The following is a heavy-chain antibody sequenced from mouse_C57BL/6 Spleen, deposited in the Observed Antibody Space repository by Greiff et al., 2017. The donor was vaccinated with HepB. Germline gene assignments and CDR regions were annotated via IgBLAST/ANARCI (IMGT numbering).Heavy chain of an antibody. V-gene: IGHV5-16*01. D-gene: IGHD1-1*01. Sequence: EVQVVESEGGLVQPGSSMKLSCTASGFTFSDYYMAWVRQVPEKGLEWVANINYDGSSTYYLDSLKSRFIISRDNAKNILYLQMSSLKSEDTATYYCAREGDYYGSSHYFDYWGQGTTLTVSS. CDR2: INYDGSST. CDR3: AREGDYYGSSHYFDY. CDR1: GFTFSDYY. J-gene: IGHJ2*01.